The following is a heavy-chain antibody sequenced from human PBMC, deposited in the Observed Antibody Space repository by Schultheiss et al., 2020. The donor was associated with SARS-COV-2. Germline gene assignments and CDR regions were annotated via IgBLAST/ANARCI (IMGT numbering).Heavy chain of an antibody. V-gene: IGHV3-23*01. Sequence: GESLKISCAASGFTFSSYAMSWVRQAPGKGLEWVSAISGSGGSTYYPGSVKGRFTISRENAKNSLYLQMNSLRAEDTAVYYCASARYWGQGTLVTVSS. CDR3: ASARY. J-gene: IGHJ4*02. CDR2: ISGSGGST. CDR1: GFTFSSYA.